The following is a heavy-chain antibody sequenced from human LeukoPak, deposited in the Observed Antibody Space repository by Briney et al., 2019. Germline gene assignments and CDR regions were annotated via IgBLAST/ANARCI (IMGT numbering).Heavy chain of an antibody. CDR2: IKRRSDGGTT. D-gene: IGHD1-1*01. CDR1: TFTFSKAW. CDR3: STVNPNVL. J-gene: IGHJ4*02. Sequence: GGSLRLSCDASTFTFSKAWMSWVRKAPGKGLEWVGRIKRRSDGGTTDYAAPVEGRFTISRDDPKNILNLQMNSLITDDTVVYFWSTVNPNVLWVQGTLLTVCS. V-gene: IGHV3-15*01.